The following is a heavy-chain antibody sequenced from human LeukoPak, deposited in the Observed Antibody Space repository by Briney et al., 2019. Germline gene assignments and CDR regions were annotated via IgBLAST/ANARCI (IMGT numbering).Heavy chain of an antibody. CDR2: IYHSGST. Sequence: PSETLSLTCAVSGYSISSGYYWGWIRQPPGKGLEWIGSIYHSGSTYYNPSLKRRVTISVDTSKNQFSLKLSSVTAADTAVYYCAREGGSYAFDIRGQGTMVTVAS. CDR1: GYSISSGYY. V-gene: IGHV4-38-2*01. CDR3: AREGGSYAFDI. J-gene: IGHJ3*02. D-gene: IGHD1-26*01.